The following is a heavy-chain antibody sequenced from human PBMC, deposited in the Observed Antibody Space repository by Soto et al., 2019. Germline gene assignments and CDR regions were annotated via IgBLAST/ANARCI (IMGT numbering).Heavy chain of an antibody. V-gene: IGHV3-30-3*01. D-gene: IGHD3-16*01. J-gene: IGHJ4*02. CDR1: GFTFSSYA. CDR2: ISYDGSDH. Sequence: PGGSLRLSCAASGFTFSSYAMHWVRQAPGKGLEWVAVISYDGSDHYYADSVKGRFTISRGNSKNTLLLQMNSLRTEDTAVYYCAAVYTIDYWGQGTLVTVYS. CDR3: AAVYTIDY.